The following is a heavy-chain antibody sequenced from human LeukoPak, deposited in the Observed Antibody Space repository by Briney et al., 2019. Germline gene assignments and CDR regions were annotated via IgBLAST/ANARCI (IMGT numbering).Heavy chain of an antibody. J-gene: IGHJ4*02. CDR2: IIPILGIA. V-gene: IGHV1-69*04. D-gene: IGHD5-12*01. CDR1: GGTFSSYA. CDR3: ARGGYSGYDNFY. Sequence: GASVKVSCKASGGTFSSYAISWVRQAPGQGLEWMGRIIPILGIANYAQKFQGRVTTTADKSTSTAYMELSSLRSEDTAVYYCARGGYSGYDNFYWGQGTLVTVSS.